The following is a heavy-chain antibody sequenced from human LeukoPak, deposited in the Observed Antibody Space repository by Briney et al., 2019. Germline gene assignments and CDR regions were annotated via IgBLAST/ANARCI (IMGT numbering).Heavy chain of an antibody. V-gene: IGHV4-30-4*01. Sequence: SETLSLTCTVSGGSISSGDYYWSWIRQPPGKGLEWIGYIFYSGSTYYNPSLKSRLTISVDTSKNQFSLKLRSATAADTAVYYCARTYTDYFDYWGQGTLVTVSS. CDR1: GGSISSGDYY. CDR2: IFYSGST. D-gene: IGHD4-11*01. J-gene: IGHJ4*02. CDR3: ARTYTDYFDY.